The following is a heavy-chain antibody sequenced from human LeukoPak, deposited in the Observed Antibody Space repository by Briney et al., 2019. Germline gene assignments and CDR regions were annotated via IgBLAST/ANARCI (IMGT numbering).Heavy chain of an antibody. V-gene: IGHV3-48*03. J-gene: IGHJ4*02. CDR3: ARDHPVAGFDY. D-gene: IGHD6-19*01. CDR1: GFTFSNYE. CDR2: ISSSGSTI. Sequence: GGSLRLSCAASGFTFSNYEMNWVRQAPGKGLEWVSYISSSGSTIYYADSVKGRFTISRDNAKNSLYLQMNSLRAEDTAVYYCARDHPVAGFDYWGQGTLVTVSS.